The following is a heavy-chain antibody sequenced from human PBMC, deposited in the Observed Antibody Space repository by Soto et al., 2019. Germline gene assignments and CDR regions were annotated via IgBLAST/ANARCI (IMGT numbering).Heavy chain of an antibody. CDR2: IYWNDDK. D-gene: IGHD6-13*01. Sequence: GPTLVNPTQTLTLTCTFSGFSLSTSGVGLGWIRQPPGKALEWLALIYWNDDKRYSPSLKSRLTITKDTSKNQVVPTMTNMDPVDTATYYCXHSGDSSSWYKSGWFDPWGQGTLVTVSS. CDR3: XHSGDSSSWYKSGWFDP. CDR1: GFSLSTSGVG. J-gene: IGHJ5*02. V-gene: IGHV2-5*01.